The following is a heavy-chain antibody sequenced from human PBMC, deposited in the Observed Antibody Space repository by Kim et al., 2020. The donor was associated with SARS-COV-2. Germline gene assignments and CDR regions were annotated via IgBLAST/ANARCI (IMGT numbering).Heavy chain of an antibody. CDR2: ISGSGGST. Sequence: GGSLRLSCAASGFTFSSYAMSWVRQAPGKGLEWVSAISGSGGSTYYADSVKGWFTISRDNSKNTLYLQMNSLRAEDTAVYYCGRSITMVRGHFDYWGQGTLVTVSS. CDR1: GFTFSSYA. J-gene: IGHJ4*02. D-gene: IGHD3-10*01. V-gene: IGHV3-23*01. CDR3: GRSITMVRGHFDY.